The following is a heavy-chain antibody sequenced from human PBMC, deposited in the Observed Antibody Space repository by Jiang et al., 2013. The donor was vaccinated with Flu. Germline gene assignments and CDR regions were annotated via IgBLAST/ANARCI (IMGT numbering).Heavy chain of an antibody. CDR3: ARSEWYYDSSGYQHQIDAFDI. D-gene: IGHD3-22*01. Sequence: VQLLESGGGLVQPGGSLRLSCAASGFTFSSYWMSWVRQAPGKGLEWVANIKQDGSEKYYVDSVKGRFTISRDNAKNSLYLQMNSLRAEDTAVYYCARSEWYYDSSGYQHQIDAFDIWGPRDNGHRLF. CDR2: IKQDGSEK. J-gene: IGHJ3*02. CDR1: GFTFSSYW. V-gene: IGHV3-7*01.